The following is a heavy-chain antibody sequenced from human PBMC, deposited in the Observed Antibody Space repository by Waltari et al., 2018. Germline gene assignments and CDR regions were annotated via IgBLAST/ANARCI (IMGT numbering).Heavy chain of an antibody. CDR1: GFTCSYYG. V-gene: IGHV3-30*02. CDR3: AKVDRKYYGSGSYQLQV. Sequence: QVKLVESGGGVVQPGGSLRLSCAASGFTCSYYGMYWVRQARGKGLEWVTFIRFDGSEKYYVDSVKGRFTISRDNSKNTLYLQMNSLRPEDTAMYYCAKVDRKYYGSGSYQLQVWGQGTLVTVSS. J-gene: IGHJ1*01. CDR2: IRFDGSEK. D-gene: IGHD3-10*01.